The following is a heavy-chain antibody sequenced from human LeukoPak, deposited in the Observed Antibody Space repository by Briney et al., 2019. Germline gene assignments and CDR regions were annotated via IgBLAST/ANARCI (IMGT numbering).Heavy chain of an antibody. CDR1: GYTFTSYG. Sequence: ASVKVSCKASGYTFTSYGISWVRQAPGQGLEWMGWISAYNGNTNYAQKLQGRVTLTTDTSTSTAYMELRSLRSDDTAVYYCARDSIVGPTKGVFDIWGQGTMVTVSS. D-gene: IGHD1-26*01. J-gene: IGHJ3*02. V-gene: IGHV1-18*01. CDR3: ARDSIVGPTKGVFDI. CDR2: ISAYNGNT.